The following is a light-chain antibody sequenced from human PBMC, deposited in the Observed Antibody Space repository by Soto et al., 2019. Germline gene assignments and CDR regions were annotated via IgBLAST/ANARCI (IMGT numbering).Light chain of an antibody. CDR3: SAYAGSKVE. CDR2: EVS. CDR1: SSDVGGYNY. Sequence: QSALTQPPSASGSPGQSVTISCTGTSSDVGGYNYVSWYQQHPGKAPKLMIYEVSKRPSGVPDRFSGSKSGNTASLTVSGLQTEDDADYYCSAYAGSKVEFGGGTKLTVL. J-gene: IGLJ2*01. V-gene: IGLV2-8*01.